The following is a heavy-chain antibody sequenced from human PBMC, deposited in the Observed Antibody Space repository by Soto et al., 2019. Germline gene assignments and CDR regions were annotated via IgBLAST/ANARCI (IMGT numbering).Heavy chain of an antibody. D-gene: IGHD3-22*01. CDR3: AKDQGITMIVVVIKGDFAY. Sequence: PVWSRRLSCAASGFTFSIYAMSWCRQAPGKGLEWVSAISGSGGSTYYADSVKGRFTISRDNSKNTLYLQMNSLRAEDTAVYYCAKDQGITMIVVVIKGDFAYWGQGTLVTVSS. V-gene: IGHV3-23*01. CDR2: ISGSGGST. J-gene: IGHJ4*02. CDR1: GFTFSIYA.